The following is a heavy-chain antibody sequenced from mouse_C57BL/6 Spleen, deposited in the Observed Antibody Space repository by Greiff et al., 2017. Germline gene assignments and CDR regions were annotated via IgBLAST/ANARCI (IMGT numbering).Heavy chain of an antibody. V-gene: IGHV3-6*01. Sequence: DVQLQESGPGLVKPSQSLSLTCSVTGYSITSGYYWNWIRQFPGNKLEWMGYISYDGSNNYNPSLKNRISITRDTSKNQFFLKLNSVTTEDTATYYCARGGLLRYFDYWGQGTTLTVSS. CDR3: ARGGLLRYFDY. CDR2: ISYDGSN. CDR1: GYSITSGYY. J-gene: IGHJ2*01. D-gene: IGHD1-1*01.